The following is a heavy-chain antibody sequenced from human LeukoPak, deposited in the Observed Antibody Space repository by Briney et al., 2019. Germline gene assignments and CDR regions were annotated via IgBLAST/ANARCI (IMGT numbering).Heavy chain of an antibody. CDR3: AGTDASGYPYYFAY. CDR2: ISTTGSIV. J-gene: IGHJ4*02. Sequence: PGGSLRLSCAASGXTFNNYEFSWVRQAPGKGLEWVSYISTTGSIVYYADSVKGRFTISRHNAKNSLFLQMNSLRAEDTAVYYCAGTDASGYPYYFAYWSQGTLVTVSS. D-gene: IGHD3-22*01. V-gene: IGHV3-48*03. CDR1: GXTFNNYE.